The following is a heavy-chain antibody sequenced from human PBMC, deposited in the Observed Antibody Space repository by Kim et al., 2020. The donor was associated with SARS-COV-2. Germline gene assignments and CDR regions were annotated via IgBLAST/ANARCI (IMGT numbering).Heavy chain of an antibody. D-gene: IGHD2-2*02. CDR3: ARERCSSTSCYTRGIDGMDV. V-gene: IGHV3-74*01. Sequence: GGSLRLSCAASGFTFSSYGMHWVRQAPGKGLVWVSRINSDGSSTSYADSVKGRFTISRDNAKNTLYLQMNSLRAEDTAVYYCARERCSSTSCYTRGIDGMDVWGQGTTVTVSS. CDR1: GFTFSSYG. CDR2: INSDGSST. J-gene: IGHJ6*02.